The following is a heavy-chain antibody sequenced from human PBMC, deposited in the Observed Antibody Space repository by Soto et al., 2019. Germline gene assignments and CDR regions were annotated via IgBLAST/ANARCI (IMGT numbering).Heavy chain of an antibody. CDR1: GFTFTNYN. Sequence: VQLVESGGGLVQPGGSLRLSCAASGFTFTNYNMNWVRQAPGKGLEWVSYISSRSTTIYYADSVKGRFTISRDNAKNSLYLQMNSLRDEDMAVYYCARDCGKGYGMDVWGQGTTVTVSS. V-gene: IGHV3-48*02. CDR2: ISSRSTTI. CDR3: ARDCGKGYGMDV. J-gene: IGHJ6*02.